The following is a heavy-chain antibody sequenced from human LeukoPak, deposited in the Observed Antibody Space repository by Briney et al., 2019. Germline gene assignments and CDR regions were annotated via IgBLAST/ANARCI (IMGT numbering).Heavy chain of an antibody. D-gene: IGHD3-3*01. CDR3: ARGSITIFGVDY. J-gene: IGHJ4*02. Sequence: SETLSLTCAVYGGSFSGYYWSCIRQPPGKGLEWIGEINHSGSTNYNPSLKSRVTISVDTSKNQFSLKLSSVTAADTAVYYCARGSITIFGVDYWGQGTLVTVSS. V-gene: IGHV4-34*01. CDR1: GGSFSGYY. CDR2: INHSGST.